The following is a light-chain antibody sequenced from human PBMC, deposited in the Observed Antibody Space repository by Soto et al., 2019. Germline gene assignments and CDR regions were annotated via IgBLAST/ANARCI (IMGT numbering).Light chain of an antibody. CDR1: HDVSRN. J-gene: IGKJ4*01. CDR2: DAS. Sequence: DIQMTQSPSSLSASVGDRVTIACRSSHDVSRNLNWLQQKRGEAPKLLIYDASNLERGAPSMFSGSGSGTDFILTISRQPADDAATYYCQQYSSMLSFGGGT. CDR3: QQYSSMLS. V-gene: IGKV1-33*01.